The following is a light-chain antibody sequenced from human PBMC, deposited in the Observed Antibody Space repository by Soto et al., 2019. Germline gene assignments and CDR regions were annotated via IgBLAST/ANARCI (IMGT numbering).Light chain of an antibody. CDR3: QQYETYSWT. CDR2: AAS. V-gene: IGKV1-5*01. Sequence: DIQMTQSPSTLFASVGDRVTITCRASQGISRYLAWYQQKPGRAPQLLISAASTLQTGVPSRFSGSGSGTEFTLTISSLQPDDFATYYCQQYETYSWTFGQGTKVDIK. J-gene: IGKJ1*01. CDR1: QGISRY.